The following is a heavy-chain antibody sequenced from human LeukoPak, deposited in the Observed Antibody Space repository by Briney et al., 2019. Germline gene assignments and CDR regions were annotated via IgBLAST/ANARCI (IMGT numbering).Heavy chain of an antibody. CDR1: GASITSSGYY. D-gene: IGHD1-26*01. J-gene: IGHJ4*02. V-gene: IGHV4-39*02. CDR3: ASQVAGVVGAANFDY. Sequence: SETLSLTCTVSGASITSSGYYWGWLRQPPGTGLEWIGIIYYSGSIYYNPSLKSRVTISVDTSKSHFSLKLSSVTAADTAVYYCASQVAGVVGAANFDYWGQGTLVTVSS. CDR2: IYYSGSI.